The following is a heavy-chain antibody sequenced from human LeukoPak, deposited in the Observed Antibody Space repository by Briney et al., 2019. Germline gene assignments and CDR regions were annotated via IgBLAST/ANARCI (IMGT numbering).Heavy chain of an antibody. CDR1: GFTFSNAW. Sequence: PGGSLRLSCAASGFTFSNAWMSWVRQAPGKGLEWVGRIKSKTDGGTTDYAAPVKGRFTISRDDSKNTLYLQMNSLKTEDTAVYYCTTDISVGDYGDYYFDYWGQGTLVTVSS. V-gene: IGHV3-15*01. D-gene: IGHD4-17*01. CDR3: TTDISVGDYGDYYFDY. J-gene: IGHJ4*02. CDR2: IKSKTDGGTT.